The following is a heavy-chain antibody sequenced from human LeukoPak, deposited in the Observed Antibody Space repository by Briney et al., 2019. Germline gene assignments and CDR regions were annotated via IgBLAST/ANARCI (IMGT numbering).Heavy chain of an antibody. CDR3: AVDTAMGPL. Sequence: ASVKVSCKASGYTFTIYYMHWMRQAPGPGIEWMGIINLSGSSTSYAQKFQGRVSMTRDTATTTVYMELSSLRSEDTAVYYCAVDTAMGPLWGQGTLVTVSS. V-gene: IGHV1-46*01. CDR1: GYTFTIYY. D-gene: IGHD5-18*01. CDR2: INLSGSST. J-gene: IGHJ4*02.